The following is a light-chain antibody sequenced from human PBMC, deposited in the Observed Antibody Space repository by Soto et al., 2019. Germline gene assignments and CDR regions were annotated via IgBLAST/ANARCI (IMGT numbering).Light chain of an antibody. CDR1: QTVRNNY. CDR3: EQYGSSPRT. Sequence: GLTQSAGTVSLSPGERATLSVRASQTVRNNYLAWYQQKPGQAPRLLIYDASSRATGIPDRFSGGGSGTDFTLTISRLEPEDFAVYYCEQYGSSPRTFGQGPKVDI. V-gene: IGKV3-20*01. CDR2: DAS. J-gene: IGKJ1*01.